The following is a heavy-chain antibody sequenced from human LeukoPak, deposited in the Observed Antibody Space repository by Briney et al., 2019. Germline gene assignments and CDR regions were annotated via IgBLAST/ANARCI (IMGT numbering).Heavy chain of an antibody. Sequence: SETLSLTCTVSGGSISSYYWSWIRQPPGKGLEWIGYIYDSGSTNYNPSLKSRVTISVDTSKNQFSLKLSSVTAADTAVYYCARGTYYYGSGSYYILDYWGQGTLVTVSS. CDR2: IYDSGST. V-gene: IGHV4-59*01. CDR3: ARGTYYYGSGSYYILDY. CDR1: GGSISSYY. J-gene: IGHJ4*02. D-gene: IGHD3-10*01.